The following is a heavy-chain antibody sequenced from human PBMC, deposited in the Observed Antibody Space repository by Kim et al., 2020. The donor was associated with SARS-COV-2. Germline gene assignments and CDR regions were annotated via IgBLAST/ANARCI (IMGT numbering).Heavy chain of an antibody. CDR1: GFTFSDAW. CDR2: FKSKSDGGTA. Sequence: GGSLRLSCVASGFTFSDAWMNWVRQAPGKGLEWVGRFKSKSDGGTADSAAAVKGRFIISRDDSKNTLYLQMNSLKSEDTAVYYCARGWFIDFWGQGTLVTVSS. J-gene: IGHJ4*02. CDR3: ARGWFIDF. D-gene: IGHD6-19*01. V-gene: IGHV3-15*05.